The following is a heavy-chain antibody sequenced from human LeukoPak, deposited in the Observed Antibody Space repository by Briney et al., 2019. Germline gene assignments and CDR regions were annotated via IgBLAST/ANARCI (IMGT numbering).Heavy chain of an antibody. CDR1: GFTFSSYX. V-gene: IGHV3-64*01. CDR3: ARDGDGNYFDY. CDR2: ISSNGGST. D-gene: IGHD7-27*01. J-gene: IGHJ4*02. Sequence: QPGGSXXLXXXXXGFTFSSYXMHWVRQAPGEGLEYVSAISSNGGSTYYANSVKGRFTISRDNSKNTLYLQMGSLRAEDMAVYYCARDGDGNYFDYWGQGTLVTVSS.